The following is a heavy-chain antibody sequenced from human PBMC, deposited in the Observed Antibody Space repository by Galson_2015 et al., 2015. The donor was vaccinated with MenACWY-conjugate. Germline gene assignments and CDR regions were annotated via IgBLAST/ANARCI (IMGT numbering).Heavy chain of an antibody. CDR1: GFTVSSSY. J-gene: IGHJ6*02. Sequence: SLRLSCAASGFTVSSSYMSWVRQAPGKGLEWVSVIYSGGSTYYADSVKGRFTISRDSSKNTLNLQMNSLRAEDTAVYYCARDYSNFGMDVWGQGTTVTVS. CDR2: IYSGGST. D-gene: IGHD4-11*01. V-gene: IGHV3-53*01. CDR3: ARDYSNFGMDV.